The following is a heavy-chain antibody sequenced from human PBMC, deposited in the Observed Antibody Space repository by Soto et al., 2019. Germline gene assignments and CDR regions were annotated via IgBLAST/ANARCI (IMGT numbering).Heavy chain of an antibody. Sequence: QVHLVQSGAEVQKPGASVKVSCKGSGYAFTTYGITWVRQAPGQGLEWMGWLSAHNGNTNYAQKLQGRVTVTRDTSTSTAYMELRSLRSHDTAVYYCARGRYGDYWGQGALVTVSS. CDR1: GYAFTTYG. D-gene: IGHD1-1*01. CDR3: ARGRYGDY. V-gene: IGHV1-18*01. J-gene: IGHJ4*02. CDR2: LSAHNGNT.